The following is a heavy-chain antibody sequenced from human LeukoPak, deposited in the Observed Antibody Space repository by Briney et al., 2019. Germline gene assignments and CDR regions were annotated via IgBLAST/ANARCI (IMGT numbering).Heavy chain of an antibody. Sequence: PSETLSLTCTVSGGSISSGGYYWSWIRQPPGKGLEWIGYIYHSGSTYYNPSLKSRVTISVDRSKNQFSLKLSSVTAADTAVYYCAREDVDIVVVPAAFSPAPGDAFDIWGQGTMVTVSS. CDR3: AREDVDIVVVPAAFSPAPGDAFDI. CDR2: IYHSGST. D-gene: IGHD2-2*03. CDR1: GGSISSGGYY. J-gene: IGHJ3*02. V-gene: IGHV4-30-2*01.